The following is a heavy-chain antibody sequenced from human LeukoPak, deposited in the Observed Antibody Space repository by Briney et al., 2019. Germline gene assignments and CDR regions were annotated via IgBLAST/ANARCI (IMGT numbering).Heavy chain of an antibody. D-gene: IGHD2-15*01. Sequence: SETLSLTCAVSGGSFSGYYWSWIRQPPGKGLEWIGEINHSGSTNYNPSLKSRVTISVDTSKNQFSLQLSSVTAADTAVFYCARGGACSGGSCGLDYWGQGTLVTVSS. CDR3: ARGGACSGGSCGLDY. J-gene: IGHJ4*02. CDR2: INHSGST. CDR1: GGSFSGYY. V-gene: IGHV4-34*01.